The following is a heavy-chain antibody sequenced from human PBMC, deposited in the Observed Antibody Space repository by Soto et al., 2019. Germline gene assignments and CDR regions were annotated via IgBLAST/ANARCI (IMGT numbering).Heavy chain of an antibody. CDR3: ARKINWVPSYYFDY. V-gene: IGHV1-69*13. CDR1: GGTFSSYA. CDR2: IIPIFGTA. D-gene: IGHD1-1*01. J-gene: IGHJ4*02. Sequence: ASVKVSCKASGGTFSSYAISWVRQAPGQGLEWMGGIIPIFGTANYAQKFQGRVTITADESTSTAYMELSSLRSEDTAVYYCARKINWVPSYYFDYWGQGTLVTVSS.